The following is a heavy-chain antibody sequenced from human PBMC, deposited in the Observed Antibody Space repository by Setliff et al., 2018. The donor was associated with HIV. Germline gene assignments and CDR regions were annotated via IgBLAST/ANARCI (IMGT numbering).Heavy chain of an antibody. J-gene: IGHJ4*02. V-gene: IGHV4-59*08. CDR1: GGSISSYY. D-gene: IGHD3-10*01. Sequence: PSETLSLTCTVSGGSISSYYWSWIRQPPGKGLEWIGYIYYSGSTNYNPSLKSRVTISADTSNTQFSLKLRSVTAADTAVYYCARRRGGTSRSFLDYWGQGNLVTVSS. CDR3: ARRRGGTSRSFLDY. CDR2: IYYSGST.